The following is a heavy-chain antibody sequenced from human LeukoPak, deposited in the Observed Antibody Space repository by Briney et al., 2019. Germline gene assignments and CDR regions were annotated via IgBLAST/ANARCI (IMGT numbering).Heavy chain of an antibody. CDR2: INHSGST. CDR1: GESISGFY. CDR3: ARCIVGATWFDP. Sequence: KTSETLSLTCTVSGESISGFYWTWIRQPPGKGLEWIGEINHSGSTNYNPSLKSRVTISVDTSKNQFSLKLSYVTAADTAVYYCARCIVGATWFDPWGQGTLVTVSS. D-gene: IGHD1-26*01. J-gene: IGHJ5*02. V-gene: IGHV4-34*01.